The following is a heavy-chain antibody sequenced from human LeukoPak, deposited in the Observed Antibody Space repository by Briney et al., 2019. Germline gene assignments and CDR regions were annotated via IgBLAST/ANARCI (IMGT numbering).Heavy chain of an antibody. CDR1: GFTFSDYY. CDR3: AELGITMIGGV. V-gene: IGHV3-11*04. J-gene: IGHJ6*04. D-gene: IGHD3-10*02. Sequence: GGSLRLSCAASGFTFSDYYMSWIRQAPGKGLEWVSYISSSGNSISYADSVKGRFTISRDNAKNSLYLQMNSLRAEDTAVYYCAELGITMIGGVWGKGTTVTISS. CDR2: ISSSGNSI.